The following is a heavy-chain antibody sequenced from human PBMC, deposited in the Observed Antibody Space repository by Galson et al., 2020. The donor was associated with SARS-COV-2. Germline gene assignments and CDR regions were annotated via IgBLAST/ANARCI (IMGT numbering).Heavy chain of an antibody. CDR3: ARHVLVGSGGRGYFDY. Sequence: SETLSLTCSVSGGSLRSNSYFWGWIPQPPGKGREWIGCVADSGSTYYNPSLQSRITVSVDTSNNRFSLNLHSVTAADTTVYFCARHVLVGSGGRGYFDYWGQGMLVTVSS. CDR1: GGSLRSNSYF. V-gene: IGHV4-39*01. D-gene: IGHD3-10*01. J-gene: IGHJ4*02. CDR2: VADSGST.